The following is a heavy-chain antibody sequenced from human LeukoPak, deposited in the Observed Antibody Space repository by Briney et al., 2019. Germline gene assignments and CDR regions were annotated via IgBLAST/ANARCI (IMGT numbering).Heavy chain of an antibody. J-gene: IGHJ6*02. D-gene: IGHD3-22*01. CDR2: ISGSGVST. CDR1: GFIFSDYA. Sequence: GGSLRLSCAASGFIFSDYAMTWVRQAPGKGLEWVSGISGSGVSTYYADSVKGRFTISRDNSKNTLYLQMNSLRAEDTAVYYCAKGRYYYDSSGNYYYYYGMDVWGQGTTVTVSS. CDR3: AKGRYYYDSSGNYYYYYGMDV. V-gene: IGHV3-23*01.